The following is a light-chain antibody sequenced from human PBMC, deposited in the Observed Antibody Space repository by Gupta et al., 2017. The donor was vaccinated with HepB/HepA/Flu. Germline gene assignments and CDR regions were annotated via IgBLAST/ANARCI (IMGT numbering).Light chain of an antibody. CDR3: QQRRSWPLT. CDR2: DAS. J-gene: IGKJ5*01. CDR1: QSVNIY. Sequence: EIVLTQSPATLSLSPGERATLSCRASQSVNIYLAWYQQKPGQAPRLLIYDASNRAAGIPARFSGSGSGTDFTLTISSLDPEDFAIYYCQQRRSWPLTFGQGTRLEIK. V-gene: IGKV3-11*01.